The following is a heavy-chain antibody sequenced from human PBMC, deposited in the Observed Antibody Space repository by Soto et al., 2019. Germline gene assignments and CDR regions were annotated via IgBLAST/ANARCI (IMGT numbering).Heavy chain of an antibody. CDR2: IIPIFSTP. J-gene: IGHJ5*02. V-gene: IGHV1-69*13. CDR3: ARPIQYYFDTSAQSAWFDP. D-gene: IGHD3-22*01. CDR1: GGTFGSYA. Sequence: SVKVSCKTSGGTFGSYAISWVRQAPGQGLEWMGGIIPIFSTPNYAQKFQGRVTITADESTSTAYMELSSLRSEDTAVYYCARPIQYYFDTSAQSAWFDPWGQGILVTVS.